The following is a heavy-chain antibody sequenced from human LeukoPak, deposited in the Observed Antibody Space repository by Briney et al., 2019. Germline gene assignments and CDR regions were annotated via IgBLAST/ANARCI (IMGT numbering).Heavy chain of an antibody. Sequence: GGSLRLSCAASGFTFSSYAMHWVRQAPGKGLEWVAVISYGGDNKYYADSVKGRFTISRDNSKNTLYLQMNSLRAEDSAVYYCAKANGDLWVHFDYWGQGTLVTASS. V-gene: IGHV3-30*07. CDR1: GFTFSSYA. J-gene: IGHJ4*02. CDR2: ISYGGDNK. CDR3: AKANGDLWVHFDY. D-gene: IGHD4-17*01.